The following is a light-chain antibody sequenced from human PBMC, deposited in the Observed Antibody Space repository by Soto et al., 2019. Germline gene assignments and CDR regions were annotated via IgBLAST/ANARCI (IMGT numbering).Light chain of an antibody. CDR2: DVS. Sequence: DIPMTQSPSTLSASVGDIVTISCRASQSISSWLAWYQQRPGKAPKILIYDVSSLESGVSSRFSGSGSGTEFSLTISSLQPDDSATYYCQQYNTFWTLGQGTKVDIK. V-gene: IGKV1-5*01. CDR3: QQYNTFWT. CDR1: QSISSW. J-gene: IGKJ1*01.